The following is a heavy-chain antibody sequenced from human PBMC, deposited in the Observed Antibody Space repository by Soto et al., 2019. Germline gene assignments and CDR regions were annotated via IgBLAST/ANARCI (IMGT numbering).Heavy chain of an antibody. V-gene: IGHV3-23*01. CDR2: VIGSGSRT. CDR3: ARDRGVARGWFDP. J-gene: IGHJ5*02. Sequence: VQLLESGGGLVQPGGSLRLSCAASGFTFTSYAMTWVRQAPGKGLEWVSVVIGSGSRTYYADSVKDRFTISRDNFKITLYLQMNSLRAEDTAVYYCARDRGVARGWFDPWGQGTLVTVSS. D-gene: IGHD5-12*01. CDR1: GFTFTSYA.